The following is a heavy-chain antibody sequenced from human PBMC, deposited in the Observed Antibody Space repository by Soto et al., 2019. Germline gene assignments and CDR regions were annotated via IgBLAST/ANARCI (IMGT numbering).Heavy chain of an antibody. J-gene: IGHJ6*02. V-gene: IGHV3-74*01. CDR3: ARDRRISARDYDSSGYYYFYYYGMDV. D-gene: IGHD3-22*01. CDR1: GFTFSSYW. Sequence: GSLRLSCAASGFTFSSYWMHWVRQAPGKGLVWVSRINSDGSSTSYADSVKGRFTISRDNAKNTLYLQMNSLRAEDTAVYYCARDRRISARDYDSSGYYYFYYYGMDVWGQGTTVTVSS. CDR2: INSDGSST.